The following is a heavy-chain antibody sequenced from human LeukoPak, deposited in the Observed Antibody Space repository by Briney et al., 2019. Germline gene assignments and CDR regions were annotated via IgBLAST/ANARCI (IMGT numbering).Heavy chain of an antibody. Sequence: GASVKVSCKASGGTFSSYAISWVRQAPGQGLEWMGRIIPILGIANYAQKFQGRVTITADKSTSTAYMELSSLRSEDTAVYYCARETYYYDSSGYYYGFDYWGQGTLVTVSS. V-gene: IGHV1-69*04. CDR2: IIPILGIA. CDR3: ARETYYYDSSGYYYGFDY. CDR1: GGTFSSYA. J-gene: IGHJ4*02. D-gene: IGHD3-22*01.